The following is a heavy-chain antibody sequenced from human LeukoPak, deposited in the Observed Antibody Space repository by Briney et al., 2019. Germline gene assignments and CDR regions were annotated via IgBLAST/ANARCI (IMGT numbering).Heavy chain of an antibody. CDR2: IYYSGST. Sequence: SETLSLTCTVSSDSIRSYYWGWIRQPPGKGLEWIGSIYYSGSTYYNPSLKSRVTISVDTSKNQFSLKLSSVTAADTAVYYCARRPSYSSSSKGFDYWGQGTLVTVSS. CDR3: ARRPSYSSSSKGFDY. D-gene: IGHD6-6*01. CDR1: SDSIRSYY. J-gene: IGHJ4*02. V-gene: IGHV4-39*01.